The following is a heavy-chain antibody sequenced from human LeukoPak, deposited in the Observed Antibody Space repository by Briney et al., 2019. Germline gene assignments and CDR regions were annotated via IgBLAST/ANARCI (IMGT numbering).Heavy chain of an antibody. Sequence: ASVKVSCKASGGTFSSYAISWVRQAPGQGVEWMGGIIPIFGTANYAQKFQGRVTITTDESTSKAYMELSSLRSEDTAVYYCARLRDCSGGSCFHWFDPWGQGTLVTVSS. CDR1: GGTFSSYA. V-gene: IGHV1-69*05. D-gene: IGHD2-15*01. J-gene: IGHJ5*02. CDR2: IIPIFGTA. CDR3: ARLRDCSGGSCFHWFDP.